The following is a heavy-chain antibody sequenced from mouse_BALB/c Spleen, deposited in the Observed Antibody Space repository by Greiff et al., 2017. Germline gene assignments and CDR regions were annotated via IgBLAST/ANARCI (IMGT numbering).Heavy chain of an antibody. J-gene: IGHJ3*01. CDR3: TRDYGFAY. CDR1: GFTFSNYW. V-gene: IGHV6-6*02. CDR2: IRLKSNNYAS. D-gene: IGHD1-1*01. Sequence: EVKVVESGGGLVQPGGSMKLSCVASGFTFSNYWMNWVRQSPEKGLEWVAEIRLKSNNYASHYAESVKGRFTISRDDSKSSVYLQMNNLRAEDTGIYYCTRDYGFAYWGQGTLVTVSA.